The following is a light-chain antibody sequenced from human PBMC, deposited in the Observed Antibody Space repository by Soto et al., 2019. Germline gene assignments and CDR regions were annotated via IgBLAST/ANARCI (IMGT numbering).Light chain of an antibody. V-gene: IGKV3-20*01. J-gene: IGKJ2*01. Sequence: EIVLTQSPGTLSLSPGERATLSCRASQSVRSNYLAWYQQKPGQAPRLLIHAASSRSTGIPDRFSGSGSGTDFTLTISRLEPEEFAVYYCLQYGTSSYTFGQGTKLEIK. CDR1: QSVRSNY. CDR3: LQYGTSSYT. CDR2: AAS.